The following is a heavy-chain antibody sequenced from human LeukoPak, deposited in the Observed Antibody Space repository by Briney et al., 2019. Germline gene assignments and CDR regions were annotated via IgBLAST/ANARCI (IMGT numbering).Heavy chain of an antibody. J-gene: IGHJ4*02. V-gene: IGHV3-21*01. Sequence: PGGSLRLSCAASGFTFSSYSMNWVRQAPGKGLEWVSSISSSSSYIYYADSVKGRFTISRDNAKNSLYLQMNSLRAEDTAVYYCARLSYSSSWYHDYWGQGTLVTVSS. CDR3: ARLSYSSSWYHDY. D-gene: IGHD6-13*01. CDR2: ISSSSSYI. CDR1: GFTFSSYS.